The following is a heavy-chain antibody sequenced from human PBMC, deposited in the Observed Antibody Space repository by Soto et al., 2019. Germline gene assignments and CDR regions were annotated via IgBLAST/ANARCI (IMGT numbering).Heavy chain of an antibody. CDR3: ARDGTLYDSSGYYYLY. CDR1: GYTFTAFP. CDR2: INTANGDT. D-gene: IGHD3-22*01. Sequence: QVQLVQSGAEVKKPGASVKLSCEASGYTFTAFPIHWVRQAPGRSPEWMGWINTANGDTKYSQKFQGRVTITADESMSTGYMELRSLRSEDTAVYYCARDGTLYDSSGYYYLYWGQGTLVTVSS. J-gene: IGHJ4*02. V-gene: IGHV1-3*04.